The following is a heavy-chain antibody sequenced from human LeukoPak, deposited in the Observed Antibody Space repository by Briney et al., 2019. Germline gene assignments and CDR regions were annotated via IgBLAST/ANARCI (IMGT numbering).Heavy chain of an antibody. J-gene: IGHJ6*03. D-gene: IGHD6-13*01. CDR1: GFTFSVYY. CDR2: IIRSGNYI. V-gene: IGHV3-11*04. Sequence: GGSVTLFCAASGFTFSVYYMRWTRQAPGEGLECVSYIIRSGNYIYNADSVKDRFTISRDNAKNSLYLQMNSLRADDTAVYYCAKWMVGIAAADPQTDCYYYYYMDVWGKGTTVTVSS. CDR3: AKWMVGIAAADPQTDCYYYYYMDV.